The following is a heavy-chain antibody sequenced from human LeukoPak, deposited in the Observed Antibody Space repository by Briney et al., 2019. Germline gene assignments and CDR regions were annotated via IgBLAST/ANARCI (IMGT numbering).Heavy chain of an antibody. CDR3: ARSSPSIFFDY. D-gene: IGHD6-13*01. Sequence: GESLKISCKGSGYSFTNYWIGWVRQVPGKGLEWMGIIYCGDSDTRYSPSFQGQVTISADKSINTAYLQWSSLKASDTAMYYCARSSPSIFFDYWGQGTLVTVSS. J-gene: IGHJ4*02. V-gene: IGHV5-51*01. CDR1: GYSFTNYW. CDR2: IYCGDSDT.